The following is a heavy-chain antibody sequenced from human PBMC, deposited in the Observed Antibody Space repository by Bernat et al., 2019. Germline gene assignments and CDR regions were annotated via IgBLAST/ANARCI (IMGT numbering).Heavy chain of an antibody. CDR2: IYYSGST. CDR1: GGSIRSYY. Sequence: QVQLQESGPGLVKPSETLSLTCTVSGGSIRSYYWSWIRQPPGKGLEWIGYIYYSGSTNYNPSLKSRVTISVDTSKNQFSLKLSSVTAADTAVYYCARAEKRDYYDSSGFGIGAFDIWGQGTMVTVSS. D-gene: IGHD3-22*01. CDR3: ARAEKRDYYDSSGFGIGAFDI. J-gene: IGHJ3*02. V-gene: IGHV4-59*01.